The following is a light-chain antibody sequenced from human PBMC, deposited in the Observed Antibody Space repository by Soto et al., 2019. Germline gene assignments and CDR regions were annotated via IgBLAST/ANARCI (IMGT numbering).Light chain of an antibody. V-gene: IGKV3-11*01. CDR3: QQRSNWTRT. CDR2: DAS. J-gene: IGKJ1*01. Sequence: EILLTQSPATLSLSPGERATLSCRASQSVNNYLAWYQQKPGQVPRLLIYDASNRATGIPARFSGSGSGTDFTLTISSLEPEDFALYYCQQRSNWTRTFGQWTKVDIX. CDR1: QSVNNY.